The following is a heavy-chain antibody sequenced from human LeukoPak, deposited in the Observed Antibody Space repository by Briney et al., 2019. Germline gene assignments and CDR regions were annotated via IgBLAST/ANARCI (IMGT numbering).Heavy chain of an antibody. CDR2: INPNSGAT. J-gene: IGHJ4*02. V-gene: IGHV1-2*02. CDR1: GYTFTGYY. D-gene: IGHD5-18*01. CDR3: AGGYSYGDFDY. Sequence: GASVKVSCKASGYTFTGYYMHWVRQAPGQGLEWVGWINPNSGATYYAQKFQGRVTMTRDTSISTAYMELSKLRSDDTAVYYYAGGYSYGDFDYWGQGTLVAVSS.